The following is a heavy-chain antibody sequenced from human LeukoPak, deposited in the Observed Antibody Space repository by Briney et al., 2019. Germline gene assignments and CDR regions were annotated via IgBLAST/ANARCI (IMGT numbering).Heavy chain of an antibody. V-gene: IGHV1-2*06. CDR2: INPNSGGT. CDR3: ARGRNYCSGGSCYYMHV. Sequence: ASVKVSCKASGYTFTGYYMHWVRQAPGQGLEWMGRINPNSGGTNYAQRFQGRVTMTRDTSINTAYMELSRLRSDDTAVYYCARGRNYCSGGSCYYMHVGGKGTTVTVSS. J-gene: IGHJ6*03. D-gene: IGHD2-15*01. CDR1: GYTFTGYY.